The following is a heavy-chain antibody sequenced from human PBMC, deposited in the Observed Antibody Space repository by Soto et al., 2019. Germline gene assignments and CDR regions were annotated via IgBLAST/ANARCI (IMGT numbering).Heavy chain of an antibody. V-gene: IGHV4-59*08. CDR3: ARLPRWGGFDP. Sequence: QLQESGPGLVKPSETLSLTCTVSGDSISNSYWSWIRQPPGKGLEWLGYIYYSGSTNYNPSLKSRVAISVDTSKNQCSLKLWSVTAADTATYYCARLPRWGGFDPWGQGTRVTVSS. CDR1: GDSISNSY. D-gene: IGHD3-16*01. J-gene: IGHJ5*02. CDR2: IYYSGST.